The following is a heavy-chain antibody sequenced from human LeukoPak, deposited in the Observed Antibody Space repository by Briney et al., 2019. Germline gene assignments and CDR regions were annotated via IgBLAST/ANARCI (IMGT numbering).Heavy chain of an antibody. CDR3: AREGAYSGYQTDYYYGMDV. CDR1: GFTFSSYE. J-gene: IGHJ6*04. CDR2: INSSGSTI. D-gene: IGHD5-12*01. Sequence: GGSLRLSCAASGFTFSSYEMNWVRQAPGKGLEWVSYINSSGSTIYYADSVKGRFTISRDNAKNSLYLQMNSLRAEDTAVYYCAREGAYSGYQTDYYYGMDVWGKGTTVTVSS. V-gene: IGHV3-48*03.